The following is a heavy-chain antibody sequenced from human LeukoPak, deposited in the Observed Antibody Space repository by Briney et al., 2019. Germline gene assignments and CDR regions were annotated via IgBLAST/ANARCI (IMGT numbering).Heavy chain of an antibody. CDR1: GGSISSYY. Sequence: SETLSLTCTVSGGSISSYYWSWIRQPPGKGLEWIGYIYTSGSTNYNPSLKSRVTISVDTSKNQFSLKLSSVTAADTAVYYCVRLQPVIVGATFDYWGQGTLVTVSS. D-gene: IGHD1-26*01. V-gene: IGHV4-4*09. CDR3: VRLQPVIVGATFDY. J-gene: IGHJ4*02. CDR2: IYTSGST.